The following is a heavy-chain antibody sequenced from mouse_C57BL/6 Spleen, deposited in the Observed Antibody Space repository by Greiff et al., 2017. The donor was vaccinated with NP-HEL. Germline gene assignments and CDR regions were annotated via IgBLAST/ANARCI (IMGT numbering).Heavy chain of an antibody. CDR3: TRDRGTGPVFDY. D-gene: IGHD4-1*01. CDR2: ISSGGDYI. V-gene: IGHV5-9-1*02. Sequence: EVKLQESGEGLVKPGGSLKLSCAASGFTFSSYAMSWVRQTPEKRLEWVAYISSGGDYIYYADTVKGRFTISRDNARNTLYLQMSSLKSEDTAMYYCTRDRGTGPVFDYWGQGTTLTVSS. CDR1: GFTFSSYA. J-gene: IGHJ2*01.